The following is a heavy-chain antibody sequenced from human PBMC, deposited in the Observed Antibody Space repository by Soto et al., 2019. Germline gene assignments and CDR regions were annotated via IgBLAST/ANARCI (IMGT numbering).Heavy chain of an antibody. CDR2: IYSGGST. V-gene: IGHV3-66*01. D-gene: IGHD5-12*01. Sequence: GGSLRLSCAASGFTVSSNYMSWVRQAPGKGLEWVSVIYSGGSTYYADSVKGRFTISRDNSKNTLYLQMNSLRAEDTAVYYCARDPVEMATHPYYFDYWGQGTLVTVSS. CDR3: ARDPVEMATHPYYFDY. CDR1: GFTVSSNY. J-gene: IGHJ4*02.